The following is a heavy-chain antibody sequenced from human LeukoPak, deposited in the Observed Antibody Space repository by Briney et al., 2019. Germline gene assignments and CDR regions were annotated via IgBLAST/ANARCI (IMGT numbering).Heavy chain of an antibody. J-gene: IGHJ4*02. Sequence: GGSLRLSCAASEFTFFTYSMSWVRQAPGKGLEWVAFIRYDGSNKYYADSVKGRFTISRDNSKNTLYLQMNSLRAEDTAVYYCARGKFMADYFDYWGQGTLVTVSS. V-gene: IGHV3-30*02. CDR3: ARGKFMADYFDY. CDR2: IRYDGSNK. D-gene: IGHD5-24*01. CDR1: EFTFFTYS.